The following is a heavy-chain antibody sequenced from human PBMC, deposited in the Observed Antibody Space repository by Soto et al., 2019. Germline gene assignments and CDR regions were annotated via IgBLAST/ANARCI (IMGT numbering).Heavy chain of an antibody. CDR3: ARVSYGMDV. CDR1: GGSISSGAYY. J-gene: IGHJ6*02. V-gene: IGHV4-31*03. Sequence: SETLSLTCTVFGGSISSGAYYWSWMRQHPGKGLEWIGYIYNSGSSYYNPSLKSRVTISVDTSKSQFSLKLSSVTAADTAVYYCARVSYGMDVWGQGTTVTVSS. CDR2: IYNSGSS.